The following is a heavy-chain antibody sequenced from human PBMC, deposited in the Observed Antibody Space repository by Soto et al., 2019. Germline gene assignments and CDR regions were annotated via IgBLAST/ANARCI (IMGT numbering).Heavy chain of an antibody. D-gene: IGHD3-10*01. J-gene: IGHJ5*02. CDR1: GYTFTSYG. CDR3: AGSLRRAFGP. V-gene: IGHV1-18*01. CDR2: SRAYNGNT. Sequence: QVQLVQSGAEVKKPGASVKVSCKASGYTFTSYGISWVRQAPGQGLEWMGWSRAYNGNTNDAQKLQGSVTMTTDTSTITAYMALRSLRSDDTAVYDCAGSLRRAFGPGGQGTLVTVSS.